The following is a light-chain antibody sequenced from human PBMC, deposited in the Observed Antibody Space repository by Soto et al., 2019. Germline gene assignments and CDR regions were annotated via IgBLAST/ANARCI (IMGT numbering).Light chain of an antibody. V-gene: IGLV2-14*01. CDR1: SGDIGSYNR. CDR2: EVT. Sequence: QSALTQPASVSGSPGQSITISCTGTSGDIGSYNRVSWYQQHPGKAPKLIIYEVTDRPSGVSNRFSGSKSGNTASLTISGLQAEDEDEYYCSSYPNINTRACVFGTGTKVTVL. J-gene: IGLJ1*01. CDR3: SSYPNINTRACV.